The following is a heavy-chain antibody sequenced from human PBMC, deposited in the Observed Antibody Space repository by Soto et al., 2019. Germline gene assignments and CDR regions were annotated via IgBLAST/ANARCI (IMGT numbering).Heavy chain of an antibody. Sequence: SVKVSCKASGGTFSSYAISWVRQAPGQGLEWMGGIIPISGTANYAQKFQGRVTITADKSTSIAYMELSSLRSEDTAVYYCARGIIAARHYYYYGMDVWGQGTTVTVSS. CDR3: ARGIIAARHYYYYGMDV. CDR1: GGTFSSYA. D-gene: IGHD6-6*01. CDR2: IIPISGTA. J-gene: IGHJ6*02. V-gene: IGHV1-69*06.